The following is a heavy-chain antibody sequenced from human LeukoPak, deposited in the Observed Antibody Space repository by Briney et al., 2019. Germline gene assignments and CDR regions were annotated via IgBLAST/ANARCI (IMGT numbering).Heavy chain of an antibody. J-gene: IGHJ4*02. CDR1: GFTFSSYA. Sequence: PGGSLRLSCAASGFTFSSYAMSWVRQTPVKGLEWVSVISGSGGSTYYADSVKGRFTISRDNSKNTLYLQMNSLRAEDTAVYYCAKSSYDSSGYYWTSDYWGQGTLVTVSS. CDR2: ISGSGGST. D-gene: IGHD3-22*01. CDR3: AKSSYDSSGYYWTSDY. V-gene: IGHV3-23*01.